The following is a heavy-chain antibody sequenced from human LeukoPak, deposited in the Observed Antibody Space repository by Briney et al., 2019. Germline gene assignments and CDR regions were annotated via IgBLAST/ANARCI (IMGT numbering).Heavy chain of an antibody. Sequence: GGSLRLSCAAPGFTFSSYGMHWVRQAPGKGLEWVAVISYDGSNKYYADSVKGRFTISRDNSKNTLYLQMNSLRAEDTAVYYCAKDDRIAVAGKDWYFDLWGRGTLVTVSS. V-gene: IGHV3-30*18. CDR2: ISYDGSNK. CDR1: GFTFSSYG. J-gene: IGHJ2*01. D-gene: IGHD6-19*01. CDR3: AKDDRIAVAGKDWYFDL.